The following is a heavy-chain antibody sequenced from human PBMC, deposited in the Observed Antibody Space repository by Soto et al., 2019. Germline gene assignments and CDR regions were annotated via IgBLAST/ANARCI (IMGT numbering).Heavy chain of an antibody. CDR2: IYYSEST. V-gene: IGHV4-31*03. CDR1: GGSISSGGYY. CDR3: ARGRSSTSPYPIGY. J-gene: IGHJ4*02. Sequence: QVQLQESGPGLVKPSQTLSLTCTVSGGSISSGGYYWSWIRQHPGKGLEWIGYIYYSESTYYNPSRESRVTISVDTSKNQFSLELSSVTAADTAVYYCARGRSSTSPYPIGYWGQGTLVTVSS. D-gene: IGHD2-2*01.